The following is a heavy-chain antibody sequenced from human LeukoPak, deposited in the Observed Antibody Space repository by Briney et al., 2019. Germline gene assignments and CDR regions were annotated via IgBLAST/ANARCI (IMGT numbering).Heavy chain of an antibody. CDR3: AKGEYSYGSVPIDY. V-gene: IGHV3-30*18. J-gene: IGHJ4*02. D-gene: IGHD5-18*01. CDR1: GFTFSSYG. Sequence: PGGSLRLSCAASGFTFSSYGMHWVRQAPGKGLEWVAVISYDGSNKYYADSVKGRFTISRDNSKNTLYLQMNSLRAEDTAVYYCAKGEYSYGSVPIDYWGQGTLGTVSS. CDR2: ISYDGSNK.